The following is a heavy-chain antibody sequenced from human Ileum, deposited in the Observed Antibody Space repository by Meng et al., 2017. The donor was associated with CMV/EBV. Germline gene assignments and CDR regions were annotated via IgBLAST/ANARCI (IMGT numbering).Heavy chain of an antibody. V-gene: IGHV3-7*01. CDR1: GFNFSNHW. CDR3: ARDAAPAAPNWFDF. D-gene: IGHD2-2*01. J-gene: IGHJ5*01. Sequence: GGSLRLSCEASGFNFSNHWMSWVRQAPEKGLEWVANIREDGGEQYYADSVQGRFTITRDNAENSLFLQMNSLRADDTAFYFCARDAAPAAPNWFDFWGQGTLVTVSS. CDR2: IREDGGEQ.